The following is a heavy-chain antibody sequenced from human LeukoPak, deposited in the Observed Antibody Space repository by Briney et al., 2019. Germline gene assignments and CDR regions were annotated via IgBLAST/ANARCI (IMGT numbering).Heavy chain of an antibody. CDR1: GFMFSDHG. J-gene: IGHJ6*03. V-gene: IGHV3-33*01. CDR2: IWAGGSSG. Sequence: PGGSLRLSCAASGFMFSDHGMHWVRQAPGKGLEWVALIWAGGSSGLYAGPVKGRFTISRDTNTLYLEMNSLRAEDTAVYYCARDIWNDGNYYMDVWGKGTSVTVSS. D-gene: IGHD1-1*01. CDR3: ARDIWNDGNYYMDV.